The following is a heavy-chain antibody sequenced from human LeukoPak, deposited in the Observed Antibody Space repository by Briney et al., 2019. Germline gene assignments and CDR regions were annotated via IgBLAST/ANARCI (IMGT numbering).Heavy chain of an antibody. CDR2: IYYSGST. Sequence: SETLSLTCTVSGGSISSSNYYWGWIRQPPGKGLEWIGSIYYSGSTYYNPSLKSRVTISLDTSKNQFSLKLSSVTAADTAVYYCARVQLEVVTAIAPYYFDYWGQGTLVTVSS. CDR1: GGSISSSNYY. V-gene: IGHV4-39*07. J-gene: IGHJ4*02. D-gene: IGHD2-21*02. CDR3: ARVQLEVVTAIAPYYFDY.